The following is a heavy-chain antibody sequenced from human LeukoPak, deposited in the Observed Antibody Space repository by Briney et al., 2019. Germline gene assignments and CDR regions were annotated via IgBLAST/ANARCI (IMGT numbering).Heavy chain of an antibody. Sequence: GSLRLSCAASGFTFSSYSMNWVRQAPGKGLEWVSYISSSSSTIYYADSVKGRFTISRDNAKNSLYLQMNSLRAEDTAVYYCARVGLWFGEHYWGQGTLVTVSS. CDR1: GFTFSSYS. D-gene: IGHD3-10*01. J-gene: IGHJ4*02. V-gene: IGHV3-48*01. CDR2: ISSSSSTI. CDR3: ARVGLWFGEHY.